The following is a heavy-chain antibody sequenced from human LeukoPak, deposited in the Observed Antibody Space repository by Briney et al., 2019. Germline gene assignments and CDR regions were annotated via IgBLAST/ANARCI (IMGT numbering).Heavy chain of an antibody. CDR2: ISYDGSNK. D-gene: IGHD4-23*01. CDR3: AKDLRWWDYYYGMDV. J-gene: IGHJ6*02. CDR1: GFTFSSYG. Sequence: PGRSLRLSCAASGFTFSSYGMHWVRQAPGKGLEWVAVISYDGSNKYYADSVKGRFTISRDNSKNTLYLQMNSLRAEDTAVYYCAKDLRWWDYYYGMDVWGQGTTVTVSS. V-gene: IGHV3-30*18.